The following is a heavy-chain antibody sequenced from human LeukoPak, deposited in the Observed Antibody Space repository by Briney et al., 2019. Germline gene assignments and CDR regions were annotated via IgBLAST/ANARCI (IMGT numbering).Heavy chain of an antibody. Sequence: SETLSLTCTVSGGSTSSYYWSWIRQPPGKGLEWIGNIYYSGSTNYNPSLKSRVTISVDTSKNQFSLKLSSVTAADTAVYYCASYDYGDYELDYWGQGTLVTVSS. V-gene: IGHV4-59*08. CDR1: GGSTSSYY. J-gene: IGHJ4*02. D-gene: IGHD4-17*01. CDR3: ASYDYGDYELDY. CDR2: IYYSGST.